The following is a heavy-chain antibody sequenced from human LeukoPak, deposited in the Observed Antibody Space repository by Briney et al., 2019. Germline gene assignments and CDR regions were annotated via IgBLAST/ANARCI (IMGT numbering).Heavy chain of an antibody. CDR1: GGSISSSSYY. J-gene: IGHJ4*02. CDR2: IYYSGST. D-gene: IGHD2-2*01. CDR3: AAGDIVVVPAAPFDY. Sequence: SETLSLTCTVSGGSISSSSYYWGWIRQPPGKGLEWIGSIYYSGSTYYNPSLKSRVTISVDTSKNQFSLKLSSVTAADTAVYYCAAGDIVVVPAAPFDYWGQGTLVTVSS. V-gene: IGHV4-39*07.